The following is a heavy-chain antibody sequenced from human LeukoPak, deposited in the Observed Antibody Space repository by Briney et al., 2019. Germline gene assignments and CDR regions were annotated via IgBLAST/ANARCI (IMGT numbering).Heavy chain of an antibody. D-gene: IGHD2-21*02. Sequence: SVKVSCKASGGNFRSYGISWVRQAPGQGLEWMGGIIPIFGTANYAQKFQGRVTITTDESTSTAYMELSSLRSEDTAVYYCARDVTSIVVVTANYGDQIGDAFDIWGQGTMVTVSS. CDR3: ARDVTSIVVVTANYGDQIGDAFDI. CDR1: GGNFRSYG. CDR2: IIPIFGTA. J-gene: IGHJ3*02. V-gene: IGHV1-69*05.